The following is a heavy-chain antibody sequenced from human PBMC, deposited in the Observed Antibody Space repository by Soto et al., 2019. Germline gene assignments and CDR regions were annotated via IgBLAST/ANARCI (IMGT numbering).Heavy chain of an antibody. CDR1: GYTFTSYD. V-gene: IGHV1-8*01. Sequence: ASVKVSCKASGYTFTSYDINWVRQATGQGLEWMGWMNPNSGNTGYAQKFQGRVTMTRNTSISTAYMELSSLRSEDTAVYYCARDIVYSSGWEGEYWRQGTVVSVSP. J-gene: IGHJ4*02. CDR3: ARDIVYSSGWEGEY. D-gene: IGHD6-25*01. CDR2: MNPNSGNT.